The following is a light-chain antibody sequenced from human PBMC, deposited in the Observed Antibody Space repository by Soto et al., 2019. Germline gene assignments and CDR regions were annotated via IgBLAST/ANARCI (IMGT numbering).Light chain of an antibody. CDR2: AAS. J-gene: IGKJ3*01. Sequence: SQSSRRYLNWYQHKPGKAPKLLIYAASSLQSGVPSRFSGTESGTDFTLTIDSLQREDFATYFCQQTYTMPFTFGPGTKVDIK. CDR3: QQTYTMPFT. CDR1: QSSRRY. V-gene: IGKV1-39*01.